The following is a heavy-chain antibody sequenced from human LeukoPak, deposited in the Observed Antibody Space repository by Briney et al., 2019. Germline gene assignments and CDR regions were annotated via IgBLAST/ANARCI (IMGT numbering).Heavy chain of an antibody. J-gene: IGHJ2*01. D-gene: IGHD1-26*01. Sequence: PGGSLRLSCAASGFTLSTYAMTWVRQAPGKGLEWVSAISGSGGSTYYADSVKGRFTISRDNSKNTLYLQMNSLRAEDTAVYYCAKEGVQTPSDWYFDLWGRGTLVTVSS. CDR2: ISGSGGST. CDR3: AKEGVQTPSDWYFDL. V-gene: IGHV3-23*01. CDR1: GFTLSTYA.